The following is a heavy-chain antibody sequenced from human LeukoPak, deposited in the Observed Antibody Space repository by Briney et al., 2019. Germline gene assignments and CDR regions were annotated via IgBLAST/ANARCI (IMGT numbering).Heavy chain of an antibody. CDR3: ARGGSRLFLHI. CDR1: GFTFSDFY. J-gene: IGHJ3*02. Sequence: KSGGSLRLSCAASGFTFSDFYMIWIRQAPGKGLEWVSHISSSGNTIYYADSVKGRFTISRDNAKNSVYLQMNSLRVEDTAVYYCARGGSRLFLHIWGQGTMVTVSS. V-gene: IGHV3-11*04. D-gene: IGHD3-3*01. CDR2: ISSSGNTI.